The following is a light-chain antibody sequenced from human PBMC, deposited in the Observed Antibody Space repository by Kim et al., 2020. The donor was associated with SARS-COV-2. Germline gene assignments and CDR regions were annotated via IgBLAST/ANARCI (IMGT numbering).Light chain of an antibody. Sequence: VKLTCTLSSGHSSYAIAWHQQQPEKGPRYLMKLNSDGSHSKGDGIPDRFSGSSSGAERYLTISSLQSEDEADYYCQTWGTGIVVFGGGTQLTVL. CDR2: LNSDGSH. J-gene: IGLJ2*01. CDR1: SGHSSYA. V-gene: IGLV4-69*01. CDR3: QTWGTGIVV.